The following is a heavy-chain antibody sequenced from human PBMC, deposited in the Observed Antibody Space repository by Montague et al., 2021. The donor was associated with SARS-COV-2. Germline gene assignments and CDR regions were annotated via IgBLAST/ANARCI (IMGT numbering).Heavy chain of an antibody. D-gene: IGHD3-3*01. CDR1: GGSIRSYY. J-gene: IGHJ4*02. V-gene: IGHV4-59*01. CDR2: IYYTGET. CDR3: ARFWSGYVDK. Sequence: SETQSLTCSFSGGSIRSYYWSWIRLPPGKPLEWLGYIYYTGETTHNPSLKSRVTISVDTSRSQFSLRLTSVAAAVTAVYFCARFWSGYVDKWSQGTLVTVSS.